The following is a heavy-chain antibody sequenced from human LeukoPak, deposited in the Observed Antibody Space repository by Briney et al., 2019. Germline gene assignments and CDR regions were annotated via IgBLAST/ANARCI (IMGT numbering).Heavy chain of an antibody. V-gene: IGHV1-69*02. CDR2: IIPILGIA. Sequence: SVKVSCKASGGTFSSYTISWVRQAPGQGLEWMGRIIPILGIANYAQKFQGRVTMTEDTSTDTAYMELSSLRSEDTAVYYCATSPAYCGGDCPRGDAFDIWGQGTMVTVSS. J-gene: IGHJ3*02. D-gene: IGHD2-21*02. CDR1: GGTFSSYT. CDR3: ATSPAYCGGDCPRGDAFDI.